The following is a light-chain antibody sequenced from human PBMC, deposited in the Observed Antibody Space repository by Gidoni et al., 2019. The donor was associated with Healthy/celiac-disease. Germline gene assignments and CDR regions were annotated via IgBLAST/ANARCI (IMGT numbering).Light chain of an antibody. CDR1: QDVGFY. CDR3: QEYHSFPWT. CDR2: SAS. V-gene: IGKV1-16*02. Sequence: DIQMTQSPSSLSASVGGRFTITCRASQDVGFYLAWFQLKPGKAPESLISSASRLQSGVASKFSGSGSGTEFTLTISNLQPEDFATYYCQEYHSFPWTFGKGTKVEIK. J-gene: IGKJ1*01.